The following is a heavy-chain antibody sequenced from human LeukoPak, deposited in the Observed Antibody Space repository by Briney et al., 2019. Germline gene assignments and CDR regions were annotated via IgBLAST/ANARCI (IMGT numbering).Heavy chain of an antibody. CDR1: GYTFTDYY. J-gene: IGHJ4*02. CDR3: ARWSTEGYYFDY. V-gene: IGHV1-69*13. Sequence: SVKVSCKASGYTFTDYYMHWVVQAPGQGLEWMGGIIPIFGTANYAQKFQGRVTITADESTSTAYMELSSLRSEDTAVYYCARWSTEGYYFDYWGQGTLVTVSS. CDR2: IIPIFGTA.